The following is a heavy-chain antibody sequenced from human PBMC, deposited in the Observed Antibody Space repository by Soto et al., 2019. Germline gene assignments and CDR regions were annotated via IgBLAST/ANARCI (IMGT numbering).Heavy chain of an antibody. J-gene: IGHJ4*02. CDR3: ATMGTPATGLYYFDN. CDR1: GGSISSGNYY. V-gene: IGHV4-30-4*01. Sequence: QVQLQESGQGLVKPSQTLSLTCTVSGGSISSGNYYWSWIRQPPGKGLEWIGFMSYSGSTSYNASLKSRVTISVDTSKSQFSLNLSFVTAADTAVYYCATMGTPATGLYYFDNWGQGTLVTVSS. CDR2: MSYSGST. D-gene: IGHD1-7*01.